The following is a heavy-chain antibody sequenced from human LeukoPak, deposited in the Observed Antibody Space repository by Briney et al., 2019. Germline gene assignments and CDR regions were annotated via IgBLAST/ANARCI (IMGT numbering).Heavy chain of an antibody. CDR1: GYSFTSYD. CDR3: ARTPPNWGADY. D-gene: IGHD7-27*01. CDR2: MSSRSGNT. V-gene: IGHV1-8*01. J-gene: IGHJ4*02. Sequence: ASVKVSCKASGYSFTSYDINWVRQATGQGPEWMGWMSSRSGNTGYAQKFQGRVAMTSDTSISTAYMELSRLTSDDTAVYYCARTPPNWGADYWGQGTLVTVSS.